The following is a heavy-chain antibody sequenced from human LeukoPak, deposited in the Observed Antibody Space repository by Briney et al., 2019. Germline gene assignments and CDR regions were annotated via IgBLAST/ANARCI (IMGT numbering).Heavy chain of an antibody. CDR3: ASYSGYEYYFDY. CDR1: GYTFTSYA. D-gene: IGHD5-12*01. Sequence: ASVKVSCKASGYTFTSYAMHWVRQAPGQRLEWMGWINAGNGNTKYSQKFQGRVTITRDTSASTAYMELRSLRSEDTAVYYCASYSGYEYYFDYWGQGTLVTVSS. J-gene: IGHJ4*02. V-gene: IGHV1-3*01. CDR2: INAGNGNT.